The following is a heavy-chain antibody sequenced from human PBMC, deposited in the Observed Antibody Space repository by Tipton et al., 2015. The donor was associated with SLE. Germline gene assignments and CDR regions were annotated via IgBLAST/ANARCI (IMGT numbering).Heavy chain of an antibody. CDR2: MYHSGST. Sequence: TLSLTCTVSGGSIRSHYWSWIRQPPGKGLEWIGYMYHSGSTKYNPSLKSRVTISLDTSKNQVSLKLTSVTAADTAVYYCAKVFGDYDGYSSGMDVWGQGTTVTVSS. J-gene: IGHJ6*02. D-gene: IGHD4-17*01. CDR1: GGSIRSHY. CDR3: AKVFGDYDGYSSGMDV. V-gene: IGHV4-59*11.